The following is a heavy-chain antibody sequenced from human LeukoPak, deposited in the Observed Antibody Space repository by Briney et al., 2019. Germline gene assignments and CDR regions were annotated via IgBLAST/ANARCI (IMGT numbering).Heavy chain of an antibody. Sequence: ASVKHSCKASGYTFTSYGISWVRQAPGQGLEWMGWISAYNGNTNYAQKLQGGVTMTTDTSTSTAYMELRSLRSDDTAVYYCARSRLRCSGGSCYFTAHFEYWGQGTLVTVSS. CDR2: ISAYNGNT. J-gene: IGHJ4*02. D-gene: IGHD2-15*01. CDR1: GYTFTSYG. CDR3: ARSRLRCSGGSCYFTAHFEY. V-gene: IGHV1-18*01.